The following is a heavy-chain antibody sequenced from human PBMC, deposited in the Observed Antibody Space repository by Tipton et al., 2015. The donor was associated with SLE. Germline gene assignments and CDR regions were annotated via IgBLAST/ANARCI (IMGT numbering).Heavy chain of an antibody. CDR2: ISAYNGNT. CDR3: AREGDSYCSSTSCYKGDAFDI. V-gene: IGHV1-18*01. D-gene: IGHD2-2*01. J-gene: IGHJ3*02. CDR1: GYTFTSYG. Sequence: QVQLVQSGPEVKKPGSSVKVSCKASGYTFTSYGISWVRQAPGQGLEWMGWISAYNGNTNYAQKLQGRVTMTPDTSTTTAYMELGRLRSDYTAVYYCAREGDSYCSSTSCYKGDAFDIWGHGTMVTVSS.